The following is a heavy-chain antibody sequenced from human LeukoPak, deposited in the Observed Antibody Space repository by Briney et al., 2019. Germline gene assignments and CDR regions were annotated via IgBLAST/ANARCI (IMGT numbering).Heavy chain of an antibody. Sequence: PSETLSLTCTVSGYSISRGYSWGWIRQPPGKGLEWTGNIYHSGSTNYSPSLKSRVTISVDTSKNQFSLKLSSVTAADTAVYYCASITVYCSGGSCYYVPNWFDPWGQGTLVTVSS. CDR3: ASITVYCSGGSCYYVPNWFDP. CDR1: GYSISRGYS. J-gene: IGHJ5*02. D-gene: IGHD2-15*01. CDR2: IYHSGST. V-gene: IGHV4-38-2*02.